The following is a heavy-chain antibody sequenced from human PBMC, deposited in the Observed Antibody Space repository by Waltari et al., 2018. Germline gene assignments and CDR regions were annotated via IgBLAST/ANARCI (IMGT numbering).Heavy chain of an antibody. V-gene: IGHV4-38-2*01. D-gene: IGHD1-26*01. J-gene: IGHJ4*02. CDR1: GYSTSRVYN. Sequence: QVQLQESGPGLVKPSETLSLTCAVSGYSTSRVYNWGWPRQPPGKGLEWIGSISHSGSTYYNPSLKRRVTISVDTSKNQFSLKLSSVTAADTAVYYCARHIVGATLLDYWGQGTLVTVSS. CDR2: ISHSGST. CDR3: ARHIVGATLLDY.